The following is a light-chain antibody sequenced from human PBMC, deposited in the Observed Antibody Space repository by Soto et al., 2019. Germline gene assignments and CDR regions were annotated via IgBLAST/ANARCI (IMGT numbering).Light chain of an antibody. CDR3: QQYDSFPWT. V-gene: IGKV1-5*01. CDR2: DSS. Sequence: DIQMTQSPSTLSASVGDRVTITCRASQGISDWLAWYQQKPGKPPRLLIYDSSSLDTGVPSRFSGSGYGTEFTLTISGLQPEDFATFYCQQYDSFPWTFGKGTSVDIK. CDR1: QGISDW. J-gene: IGKJ1*01.